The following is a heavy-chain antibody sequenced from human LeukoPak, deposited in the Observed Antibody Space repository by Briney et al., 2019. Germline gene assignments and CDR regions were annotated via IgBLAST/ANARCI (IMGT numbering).Heavy chain of an antibody. CDR3: ARHEQVAATLWWFDP. V-gene: IGHV4-39*01. Sequence: SETLSLTCTVSGGSISSGSYYWGWIRQPPGEGLEWIGSIYYSGSTYYNPSLKSRVTISADTSKNQFSLKLSSVTAADTAVYYCARHEQVAATLWWFDPRGQGTLVTVSS. CDR2: IYYSGST. CDR1: GGSISSGSYY. J-gene: IGHJ5*02. D-gene: IGHD2-15*01.